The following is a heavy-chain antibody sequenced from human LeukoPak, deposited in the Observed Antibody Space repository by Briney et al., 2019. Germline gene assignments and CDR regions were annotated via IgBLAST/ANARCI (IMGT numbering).Heavy chain of an antibody. Sequence: GGSLRLSCAASGFNFITDYMGWVRQAPGKGLEWVSAISGSGGSTYYADSVKGRFTISRDNSKNTLYLQMNSLRAEDTAVYYCANPLGGDYSNWFDPWGQGTLVTVSS. CDR2: ISGSGGST. J-gene: IGHJ5*02. V-gene: IGHV3-23*01. CDR3: ANPLGGDYSNWFDP. CDR1: GFNFITDY. D-gene: IGHD4-11*01.